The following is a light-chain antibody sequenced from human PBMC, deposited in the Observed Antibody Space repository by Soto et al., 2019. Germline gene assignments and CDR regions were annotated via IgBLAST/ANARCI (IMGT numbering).Light chain of an antibody. V-gene: IGLV2-14*01. CDR1: SSDVGGYNC. J-gene: IGLJ2*01. CDR3: SSYTSSNTLVI. CDR2: DVS. Sequence: QSVLTQPASVSGSPGQSITISCTGTSSDVGGYNCVSWYQQHPGKAPKLMIYDVSHRPSGVSNRFSGSKSGNTASLTISGLRAEDEADYYCSSYTSSNTLVIFGGGTQLTVL.